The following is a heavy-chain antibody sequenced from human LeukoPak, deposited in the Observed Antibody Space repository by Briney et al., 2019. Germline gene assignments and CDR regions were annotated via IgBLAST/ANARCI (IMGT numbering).Heavy chain of an antibody. Sequence: GASVKVSCKASGYTFSGYYIHGVRQAPGQGLEWMGWMNPKTGDTDYAEKFRGRLTMTWDTSITTAYMELNRLKSDDTAVYYCTRGAADEDFDYWGQGTLVTVSS. CDR3: TRGAADEDFDY. CDR2: MNPKTGDT. CDR1: GYTFSGYY. J-gene: IGHJ4*02. V-gene: IGHV1-2*02. D-gene: IGHD5-24*01.